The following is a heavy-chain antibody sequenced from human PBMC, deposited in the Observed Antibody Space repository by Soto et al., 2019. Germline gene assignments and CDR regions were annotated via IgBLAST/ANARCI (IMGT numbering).Heavy chain of an antibody. CDR3: VSQGLGNLHGRGDA. J-gene: IGHJ6*02. D-gene: IGHD1-1*01. CDR1: SGPSSSHN. V-gene: IGHV4-59*08. Sequence: QVQLQQSGPGLVKPSETLSLTCTVSSGPSSSHNWGWIRQPPGRGLEWSGSVYYTGGTGYNPSLKGRATITADSSTNHISLTLTSVTAAATAVYYSVSQGLGNLHGRGDAWGQGTTVSVSS. CDR2: VYYTGGT.